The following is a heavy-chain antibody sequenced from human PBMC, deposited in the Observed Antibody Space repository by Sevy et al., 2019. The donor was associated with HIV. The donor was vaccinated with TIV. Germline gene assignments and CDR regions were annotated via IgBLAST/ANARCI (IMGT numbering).Heavy chain of an antibody. D-gene: IGHD3-10*01. CDR2: ISSSSSTI. CDR3: ARVPSTGRYGMDV. CDR1: GFTFSSYS. J-gene: IGHJ6*02. V-gene: IGHV3-48*01. Sequence: GGSPRLSCAASGFTFSSYSMNWVRQAPGKGLEWVSYISSSSSTIYYADSVKGRFTISRDNAKNSLYLQMNSLRAEDTAVYYCARVPSTGRYGMDVWGQGTTVTVSS.